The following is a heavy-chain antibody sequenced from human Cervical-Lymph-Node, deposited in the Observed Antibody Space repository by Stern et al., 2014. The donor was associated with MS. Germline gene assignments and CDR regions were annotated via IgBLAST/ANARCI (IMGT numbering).Heavy chain of an antibody. J-gene: IGHJ5*02. D-gene: IGHD5-12*01. CDR2: IYYSGST. V-gene: IGHV4-59*01. Sequence: QVQLQESGPGLVKPSETLSLTCTVSGGSISNYYWSWIRQPPGKGLEWIGYIYYSGSTNYNPSLTSRVPISVDTSQNQFSLKLSSVTAADTAVYYGARTTSGYAPGNWFDPWGQGTLVTVSS. CDR3: ARTTSGYAPGNWFDP. CDR1: GGSISNYY.